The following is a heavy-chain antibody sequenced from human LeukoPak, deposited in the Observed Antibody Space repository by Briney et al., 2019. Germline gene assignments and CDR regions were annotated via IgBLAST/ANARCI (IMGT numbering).Heavy chain of an antibody. Sequence: GGSLRLSCAASGFTLSNHGMNWVRQAPGKGLEWLSGVSPPGGGTYYADSVKGRFTISRDDSKNTLSLQMNSLRVEDTAVYYCARDLAWGAFDYWGQGTLVTVSS. CDR1: GFTLSNHG. CDR3: ARDLAWGAFDY. CDR2: VSPPGGGT. D-gene: IGHD7-27*01. J-gene: IGHJ4*02. V-gene: IGHV3-23*01.